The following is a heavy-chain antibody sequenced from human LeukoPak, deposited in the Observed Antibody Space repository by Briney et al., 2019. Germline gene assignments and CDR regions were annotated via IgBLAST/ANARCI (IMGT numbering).Heavy chain of an antibody. CDR1: EGTFSSYA. CDR3: AYHMRIDSSSWPFMDY. Sequence: SVKVSCKASEGTFSSYAISWVRQAPGQGLEWMGRIIPIFGTANYAQKFQGRVTITADKSTSTAYMELSSLRSEDTAVYYCAYHMRIDSSSWPFMDYWGQGTLVTVSS. D-gene: IGHD6-13*01. V-gene: IGHV1-69*06. J-gene: IGHJ4*02. CDR2: IIPIFGTA.